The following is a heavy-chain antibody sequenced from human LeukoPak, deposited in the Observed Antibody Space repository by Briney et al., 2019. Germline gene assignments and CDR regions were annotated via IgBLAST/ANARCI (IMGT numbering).Heavy chain of an antibody. V-gene: IGHV1-8*01. CDR1: GYTFTTYD. CDR3: ARGLKALRYFDWSTREMCWSDP. Sequence: GASVKVSCKASGYTFTTYDITWVRQATGQGLEWMGWMNPNSGDTAYAQKFQGRVAMTRDTSITTAYMELSSLRSEDTAVYYCARGLKALRYFDWSTREMCWSDPWGQGTLVTVSS. J-gene: IGHJ5*02. CDR2: MNPNSGDT. D-gene: IGHD3-9*01.